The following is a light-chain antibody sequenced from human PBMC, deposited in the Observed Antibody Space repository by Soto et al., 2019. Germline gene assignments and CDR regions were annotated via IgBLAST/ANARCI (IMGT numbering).Light chain of an antibody. CDR3: QQSYSTSWT. Sequence: DIQMTQSPSSLSASVEDRVIITCRASQSISNHLNWYQQKPGKAPKLLIFAASSLQSGVPSRFSGSRSGPDFTLTISSLQPEDFATYYCQQSYSTSWTFGQGTRM. CDR1: QSISNH. J-gene: IGKJ5*01. V-gene: IGKV1-39*01. CDR2: AAS.